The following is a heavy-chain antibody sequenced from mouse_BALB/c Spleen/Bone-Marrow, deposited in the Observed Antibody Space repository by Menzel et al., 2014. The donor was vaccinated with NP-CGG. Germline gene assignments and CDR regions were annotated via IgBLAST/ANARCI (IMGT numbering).Heavy chain of an antibody. CDR2: IDPANGNT. Sequence: VHVKQSGAELVKPGASVKLSCTASGFNIKDTYMHWVKQRPEQGLEWIGRIDPANGNTKYDPKLQGKATITADTSSNTAYLQLSSLTSEDTAVYYCARPIFLWGQGTSVTVSP. CDR3: ARPIFL. J-gene: IGHJ4*01. CDR1: GFNIKDTY. V-gene: IGHV14-3*02.